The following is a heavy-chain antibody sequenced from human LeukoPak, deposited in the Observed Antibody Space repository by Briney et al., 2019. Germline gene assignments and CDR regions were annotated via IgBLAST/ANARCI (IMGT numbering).Heavy chain of an antibody. CDR1: GGTFSSYG. D-gene: IGHD6-13*01. Sequence: ASVKVSCKASGGTFSSYGISWVRQAPGQGLERMGWISAYNGNTNYAQKLQGRVTMTTDTSTSTAYMELRSLRSDDTAVYYCTRDLPYSSSWESLDYWGQGTLVTVSS. CDR3: TRDLPYSSSWESLDY. V-gene: IGHV1-18*01. J-gene: IGHJ4*02. CDR2: ISAYNGNT.